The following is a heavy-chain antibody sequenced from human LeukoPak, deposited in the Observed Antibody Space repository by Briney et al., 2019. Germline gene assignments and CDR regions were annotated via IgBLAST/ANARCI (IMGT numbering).Heavy chain of an antibody. Sequence: GGSLRLSCAASGFTFNTYGMHWVRQAPGKGLEWVAVISYDGSNEYYAYSVKGRFTISRDNSKNTLYLQMDCLRVEDTAVYFCAKDMGDADYVVDYWGQGTLVTVSS. CDR1: GFTFNTYG. J-gene: IGHJ4*02. CDR3: AKDMGDADYVVDY. CDR2: ISYDGSNE. V-gene: IGHV3-30*18. D-gene: IGHD4-17*01.